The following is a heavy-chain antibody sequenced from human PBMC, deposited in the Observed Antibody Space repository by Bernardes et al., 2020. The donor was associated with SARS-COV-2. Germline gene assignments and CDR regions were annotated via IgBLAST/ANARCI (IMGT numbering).Heavy chain of an antibody. CDR1: GFTFRSYE. Sequence: GGSLRLSCAASGFTFRSYEMIWVRQAPGKGLEWLSYINSGGNTIYYADSVKGRFTISRDNAKNSLYLQMNSLRAEDTAVYYCAKEISQVLGPWAEDQQLVPLDDYWGQGTLVTVSS. CDR3: AKEISQVLGPWAEDQQLVPLDDY. CDR2: INSGGNTI. D-gene: IGHD6-13*01. J-gene: IGHJ4*02. V-gene: IGHV3-48*03.